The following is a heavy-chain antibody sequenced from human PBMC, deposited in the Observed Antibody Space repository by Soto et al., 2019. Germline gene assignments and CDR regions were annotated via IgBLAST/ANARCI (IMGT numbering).Heavy chain of an antibody. CDR1: GFTFSSYA. CDR2: ISYDGSNK. CDR3: ARASIESVY. D-gene: IGHD1-26*01. V-gene: IGHV3-30-3*01. J-gene: IGHJ4*02. Sequence: QVQLVESGGGVVQPGRSLRLSCAASGFTFSSYAMHWVRQAPGKGLEWVAVISYDGSNKYYAASVKGRFTISRDNSKNTLYLQMNSLRAEDTAVYYCARASIESVYWGQGTLVTVSS.